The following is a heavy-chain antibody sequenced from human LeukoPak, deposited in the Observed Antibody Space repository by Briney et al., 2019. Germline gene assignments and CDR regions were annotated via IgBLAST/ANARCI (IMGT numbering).Heavy chain of an antibody. V-gene: IGHV1-2*02. CDR2: INPNSGGT. CDR1: GYTFTGYY. J-gene: IGHJ3*02. CDR3: ARALTRDDAFDI. Sequence: GASVKVSCKASGYTFTGYYMHWVRQAPGQGLEWMGWINPNSGGTNYAQKFQGRVTITADKSTSTAYMELSSLRSEDTAVYYCARALTRDDAFDIWGQGTMVTVSS. D-gene: IGHD5-24*01.